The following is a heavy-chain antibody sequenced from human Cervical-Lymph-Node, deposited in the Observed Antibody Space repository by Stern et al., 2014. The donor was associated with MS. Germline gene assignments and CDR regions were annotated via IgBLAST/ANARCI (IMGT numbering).Heavy chain of an antibody. J-gene: IGHJ4*02. Sequence: QVQLVQSGGGVVQPGRSLRLSCAASRFTFSSYGMHWVRQAPGKGLEWVAVISYDGSNKYYGDSVKGRFTISRDNSKNTLYLQMDSLRTEDTAVYYCAKVGIERWLQIRGENHFDYWGQGTLVTVSS. D-gene: IGHD5-24*01. V-gene: IGHV3-30*18. CDR2: ISYDGSNK. CDR1: RFTFSSYG. CDR3: AKVGIERWLQIRGENHFDY.